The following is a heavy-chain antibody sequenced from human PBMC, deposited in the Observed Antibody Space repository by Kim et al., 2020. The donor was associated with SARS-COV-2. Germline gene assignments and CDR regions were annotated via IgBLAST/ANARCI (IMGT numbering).Heavy chain of an antibody. Sequence: SETLSLTCTVSGGSISSSSYYWGWIRQPPGKGLEWIGSIYYSGSTYYNPSLKSRVTISVDTSKNQFSLKLSSVTAADTAVYYCARELTGVAYDSSGTKSPHFDYWGQGTLVTVSS. CDR1: GGSISSSSYY. CDR2: IYYSGST. J-gene: IGHJ4*02. CDR3: ARELTGVAYDSSGTKSPHFDY. V-gene: IGHV4-39*07. D-gene: IGHD3-22*01.